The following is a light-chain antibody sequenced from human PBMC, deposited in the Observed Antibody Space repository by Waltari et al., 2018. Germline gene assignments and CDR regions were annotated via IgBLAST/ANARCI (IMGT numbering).Light chain of an antibody. Sequence: QSALTQPASVSGSPGQSITISCTGASSYVGGHDYVSWYQQHPGKAPKLIIYDANGRPSGVSTSFSGSKSGNTASLTISGLQAEDEADYYCSSYTTTDIPYVFGTGTRVTVL. CDR3: SSYTTTDIPYV. CDR1: SSYVGGHDY. V-gene: IGLV2-14*03. CDR2: DAN. J-gene: IGLJ1*01.